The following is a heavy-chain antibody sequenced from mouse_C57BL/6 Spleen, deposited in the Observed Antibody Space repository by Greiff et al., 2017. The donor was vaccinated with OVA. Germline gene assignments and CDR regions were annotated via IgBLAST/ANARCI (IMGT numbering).Heavy chain of an antibody. CDR3: ARWDYGSIFYWYFDV. J-gene: IGHJ1*03. CDR2: IDPSDSYT. V-gene: IGHV1-69*01. Sequence: QVQLQQPGAELVMPGASVKLSCKASGYTFTSYWMHWVKQRPGQGLEWIGEIDPSDSYTNYNQKFKGTATLTVDKSSSTAYMQLSRLTSEDSAVYYCARWDYGSIFYWYFDVWGTGTTVTVSS. CDR1: GYTFTSYW. D-gene: IGHD1-1*01.